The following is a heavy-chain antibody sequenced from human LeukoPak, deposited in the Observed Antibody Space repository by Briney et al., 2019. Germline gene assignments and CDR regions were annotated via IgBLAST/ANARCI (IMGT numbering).Heavy chain of an antibody. V-gene: IGHV4-38-2*01. CDR2: INHSGST. CDR1: GFSIISDYY. Sequence: SETLSLTCAVSGFSIISDYYWGWFRLPPGKGLEWVGSINHSGSTYYNLSLKSRVTISVDTSKHQFSLSVSSVTAADTAVYYCARNLGYSTLDYWGQGLLVTVSS. J-gene: IGHJ4*02. CDR3: ARNLGYSTLDY. D-gene: IGHD6-13*01.